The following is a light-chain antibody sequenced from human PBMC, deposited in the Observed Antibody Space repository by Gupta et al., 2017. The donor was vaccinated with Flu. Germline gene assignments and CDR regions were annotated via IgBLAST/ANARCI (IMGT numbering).Light chain of an antibody. J-gene: IGKJ2*01. CDR2: GAS. Sequence: EIVLTQSPATLSLSPGERATLSCRASQSVNNILLTWYQQKPGQAPRLLIYGASSRATGIPDRFSGSGSGTDFTLTIRRLEPEDFAVYYCQQYGISLYTFGQGTKLEIK. V-gene: IGKV3-20*01. CDR3: QQYGISLYT. CDR1: QSVNNIL.